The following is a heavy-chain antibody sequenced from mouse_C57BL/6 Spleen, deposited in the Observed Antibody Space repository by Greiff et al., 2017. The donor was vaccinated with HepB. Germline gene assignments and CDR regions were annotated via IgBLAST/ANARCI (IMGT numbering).Heavy chain of an antibody. CDR3: ARAQLGFHFDY. CDR2: ISGGCGNT. D-gene: IGHD4-1*02. J-gene: IGHJ2*01. CDR1: GFTFSSYT. Sequence: EVQLVESGGGLVKPGGSLKLSCAASGFTFSSYTMSWVRQTPEKRLEWVATISGGCGNTYYPDSVKGRFTISRDNAKNTLYLQMSSLRSEDTALYYCARAQLGFHFDYWGQGTTLTVSS. V-gene: IGHV5-9*01.